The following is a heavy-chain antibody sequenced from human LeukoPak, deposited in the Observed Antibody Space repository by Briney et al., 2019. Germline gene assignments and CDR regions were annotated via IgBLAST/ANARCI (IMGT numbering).Heavy chain of an antibody. D-gene: IGHD1-26*01. CDR1: GGSVSSGSYY. Sequence: PSETLSLTCTVSGGSVSSGSYYWSWIRQPPGKGLEWIGSIYYSGTTYYNPSLKSRVTISVDTSKNQFSLKLTSVTAADTAVYYCAKMGSANFDYWGQGTLVTVSS. V-gene: IGHV4-39*01. J-gene: IGHJ4*02. CDR2: IYYSGTT. CDR3: AKMGSANFDY.